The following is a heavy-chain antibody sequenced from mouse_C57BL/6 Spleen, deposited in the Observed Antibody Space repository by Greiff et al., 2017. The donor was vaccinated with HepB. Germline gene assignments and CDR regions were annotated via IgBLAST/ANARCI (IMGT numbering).Heavy chain of an antibody. CDR1: GYSITSGYD. D-gene: IGHD1-1*01. CDR3: ARGDYGSLDY. V-gene: IGHV3-1*01. J-gene: IGHJ2*01. CDR2: ISYSGST. Sequence: EVKLVESGPGMVKPSQSLSLTCTVTGYSITSGYDWHWIRHFPGNKLEWMGYISYSGSTNYNPSLKSRISITHDTSKNHFFLKLNSVTTEDTATYYCARGDYGSLDYWGQGTTLTVSS.